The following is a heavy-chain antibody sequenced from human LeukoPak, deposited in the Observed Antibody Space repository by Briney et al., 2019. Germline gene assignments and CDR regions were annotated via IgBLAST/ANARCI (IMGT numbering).Heavy chain of an antibody. CDR1: GDSISTYH. Sequence: PSETLSLTCSVSGDSISTYHWNWIRKPPGKGLEWIGYMQSTGISKYNPSLKSRVNIFVDTSKNQFVLNLRSVTAADTAVYYCARDKRHSYGRYFDPWGQGVLVTVSS. CDR2: MQSTGIS. CDR3: ARDKRHSYGRYFDP. J-gene: IGHJ4*02. V-gene: IGHV4-59*01. D-gene: IGHD5-18*01.